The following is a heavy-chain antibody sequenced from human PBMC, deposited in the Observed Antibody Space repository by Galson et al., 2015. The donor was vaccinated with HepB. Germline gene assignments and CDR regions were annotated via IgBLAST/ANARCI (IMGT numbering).Heavy chain of an antibody. CDR3: ARGPYQLLWPYYFDY. J-gene: IGHJ4*02. D-gene: IGHD2-2*01. V-gene: IGHV5-51*03. CDR1: GYSFTSYW. Sequence: QSGAEVKKPGESLKISCKGSGYSFTSYWIGWVRQMPGKGLEWIGIIYPGDSDTRYSPSFQGQVTISADKSISTAYLQWSSLKASATAMYYCARGPYQLLWPYYFDYWDQGTLVTVSS. CDR2: IYPGDSDT.